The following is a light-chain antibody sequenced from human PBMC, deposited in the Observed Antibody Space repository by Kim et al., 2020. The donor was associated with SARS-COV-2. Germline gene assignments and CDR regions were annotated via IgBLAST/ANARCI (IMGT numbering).Light chain of an antibody. Sequence: QSVTISCTGTSSDVGGYNFVSWHQQHPGKAPKLIIYDVNKRPSGVPNRFSGSKSGNTASLTVSGLQAEVEADYYCISYAGTNNFYVFGTGTKVTVL. V-gene: IGLV2-8*01. CDR3: ISYAGTNNFYV. CDR1: SSDVGGYNF. CDR2: DVN. J-gene: IGLJ1*01.